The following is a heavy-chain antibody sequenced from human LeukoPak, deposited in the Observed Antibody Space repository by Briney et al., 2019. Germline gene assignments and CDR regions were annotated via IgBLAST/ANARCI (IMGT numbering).Heavy chain of an antibody. V-gene: IGHV1-18*01. Sequence: GASVKGSCKASGYTFTSYGISWGRQAPGQGLEWMGWISAYNGNTNYAQKLQGRVTMTTDTSTSTAYMELRSLRSDDTAVYYCARDPRYFDWLGPYNWFDPWGQGTLVTVSS. CDR1: GYTFTSYG. J-gene: IGHJ5*02. CDR3: ARDPRYFDWLGPYNWFDP. CDR2: ISAYNGNT. D-gene: IGHD3-9*01.